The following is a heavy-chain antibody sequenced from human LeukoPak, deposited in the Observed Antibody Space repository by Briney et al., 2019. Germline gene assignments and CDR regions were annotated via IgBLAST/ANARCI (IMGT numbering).Heavy chain of an antibody. J-gene: IGHJ4*02. D-gene: IGHD3-10*01. V-gene: IGHV4-34*01. CDR2: INHSGST. CDR1: GGSFSGYY. Sequence: PSETLSLTCAVYGGSFSGYYWSWLRQPPGKGLEWIGEINHSGSTNYNPSLKSRVTISVDTSKNQFSLKLSSVTAADTAVYYCARIQIWFGESRLDYWGQGTLVTVSS. CDR3: ARIQIWFGESRLDY.